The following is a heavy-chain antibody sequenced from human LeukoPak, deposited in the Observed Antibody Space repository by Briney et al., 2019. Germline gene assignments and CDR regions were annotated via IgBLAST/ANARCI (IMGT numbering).Heavy chain of an antibody. CDR2: IYYSGST. CDR3: ARRLRPGSYDDY. J-gene: IGHJ4*02. V-gene: IGHV4-59*08. D-gene: IGHD1-26*01. Sequence: ETLSLTCTVSGGSISSYYWSWIREPPGKGLEWIGYIYYSGSTNYNPSLKSRVTISVDTSKNQFSLKLSSVTAADTAVYYCARRLRPGSYDDYWGQGTLVTVSS. CDR1: GGSISSYY.